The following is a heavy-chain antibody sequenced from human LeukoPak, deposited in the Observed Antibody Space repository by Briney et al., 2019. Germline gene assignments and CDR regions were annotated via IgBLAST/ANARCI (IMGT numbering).Heavy chain of an antibody. CDR1: GGSISSDDYY. CDR2: IYYSGST. J-gene: IGHJ4*02. CDR3: ARGVGY. Sequence: SEALSLTCTVSGGSISSDDYYWSWICQHPGKGLEWIGYIYYSGSTYYNPSLKSRLTISVDTSKNQFSLKLSSVTAADTAVYYCARGVGYWGQGTLVTVSS. V-gene: IGHV4-31*03.